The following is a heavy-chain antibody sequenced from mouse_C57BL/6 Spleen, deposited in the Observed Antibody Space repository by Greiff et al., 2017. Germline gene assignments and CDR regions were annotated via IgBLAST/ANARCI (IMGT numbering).Heavy chain of an antibody. CDR2: IHPNSGST. CDR3: ARSSYYGSSYDAMDY. Sequence: VQLQQPGAELVKPGASVKLSCKASGYTFTSSWMHWVKQRPGQDLEWIGMIHPNSGSTNYNEKFKSKATLTVYKSSSTAYMQLSSLTSEDSAVYYCARSSYYGSSYDAMDYWGQGTSVTVSS. V-gene: IGHV1-64*01. CDR1: GYTFTSSW. D-gene: IGHD1-1*01. J-gene: IGHJ4*01.